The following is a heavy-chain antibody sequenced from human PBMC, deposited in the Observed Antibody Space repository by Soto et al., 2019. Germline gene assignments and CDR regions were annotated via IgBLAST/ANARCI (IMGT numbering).Heavy chain of an antibody. V-gene: IGHV4-31*03. D-gene: IGHD3-16*02. CDR1: GGSISSGGYY. CDR2: IYYSGST. Sequence: SETLSLTCTVSGGSISSGGYYWSWIRQHPGKGLEWIGYIYYSGSTYYNPSLKSRVTISVDTSKNQFSLKLSSVTAADTAVYSCARDKRLGRGSSVIDYWGQGTLVTVSS. CDR3: ARDKRLGRGSSVIDY. J-gene: IGHJ4*02.